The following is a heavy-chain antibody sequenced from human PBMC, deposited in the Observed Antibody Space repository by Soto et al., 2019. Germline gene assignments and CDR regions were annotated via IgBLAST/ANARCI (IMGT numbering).Heavy chain of an antibody. Sequence: EVQLLESGGGLVQPGGSLRLSCAASGFTFSSYAMSWVRQAPGKGLEWVSAISGSGGSTYYADSVKGRFTISRDNSKNTLYLKMNSLRAEDTAVYYCAKDMTPWAYYYYYGMDVWGQGTTVTVSS. V-gene: IGHV3-23*01. D-gene: IGHD3-16*01. CDR2: ISGSGGST. J-gene: IGHJ6*02. CDR1: GFTFSSYA. CDR3: AKDMTPWAYYYYYGMDV.